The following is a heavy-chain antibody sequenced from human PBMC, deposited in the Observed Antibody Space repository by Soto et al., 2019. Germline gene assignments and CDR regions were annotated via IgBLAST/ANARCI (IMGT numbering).Heavy chain of an antibody. CDR2: INPNSGGT. Sequence: GASVKPSCKASGYTFTGYYMHWVRQAPGQGLEWMGWINPNSGGTNYAQKFQGWVTMTRDTSISTAYMELSRLRSDDTAVYYCARDGYFRYYYGSGSYYNYYYMDVWGKGTTVTVSS. D-gene: IGHD3-10*01. CDR1: GYTFTGYY. V-gene: IGHV1-2*04. J-gene: IGHJ6*03. CDR3: ARDGYFRYYYGSGSYYNYYYMDV.